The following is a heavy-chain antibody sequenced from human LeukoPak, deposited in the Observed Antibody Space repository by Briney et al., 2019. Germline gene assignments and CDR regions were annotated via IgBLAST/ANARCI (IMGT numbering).Heavy chain of an antibody. CDR3: ARARNDYDTSSFSALDY. Sequence: GGSLRLSCAASGFTFSSHGMHWVRQAPGKGLEWVAVIWYDGSNIYYADPVKGRFAISRDNSKNTLYLQINSLRAEDTAVYYCARARNDYDTSSFSALDYWGQGTLVTVSS. D-gene: IGHD3-22*01. J-gene: IGHJ4*02. CDR2: IWYDGSNI. V-gene: IGHV3-33*08. CDR1: GFTFSSHG.